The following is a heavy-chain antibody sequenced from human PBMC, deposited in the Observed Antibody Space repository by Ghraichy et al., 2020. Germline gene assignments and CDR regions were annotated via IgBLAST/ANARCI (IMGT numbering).Heavy chain of an antibody. V-gene: IGHV3-23*01. CDR2: ISGSGSST. CDR3: AKRVVVGLTHLDY. Sequence: LSLTCAASGFTFSSYAMSWVRQAPGKGLEWVSAISGSGSSTYYADSVKGRFTVFRDNSKNTLSLQMNSLRAEDTAVYYCAKRVVVGLTHLDYWGQGTLVTVSS. D-gene: IGHD2-15*01. J-gene: IGHJ4*02. CDR1: GFTFSSYA.